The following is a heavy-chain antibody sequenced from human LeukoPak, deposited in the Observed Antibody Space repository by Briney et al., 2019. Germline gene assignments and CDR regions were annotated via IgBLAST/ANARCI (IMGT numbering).Heavy chain of an antibody. CDR1: GGSFSDSGYY. V-gene: IGHV4-34*01. J-gene: IGHJ6*03. CDR2: INHIGKI. Sequence: PSETLSLTCAVYGGSFSDSGYYWTWIRQPPGKGLEWIGEINHIGKINYKPSLKSRVTISVDTSKNQFSLKVSSVTAADTAVYYCARHRYNWNGDYMDVWGKGTTVTISS. CDR3: ARHRYNWNGDYMDV. D-gene: IGHD1-1*01.